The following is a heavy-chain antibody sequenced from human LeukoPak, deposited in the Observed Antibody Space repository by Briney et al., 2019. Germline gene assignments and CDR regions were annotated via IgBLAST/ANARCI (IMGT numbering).Heavy chain of an antibody. D-gene: IGHD6-19*01. Sequence: SETLSLTCTVSGGSISSYYWSWIRQPPGKGLEWIGYIYYSGSTNYNPSLKSRVTISVDTSKNQFSLKPSSVTAADTAVYYCARIVSSGWYYYYMDVWGKGTTVTVSS. CDR3: ARIVSSGWYYYYMDV. CDR2: IYYSGST. J-gene: IGHJ6*03. CDR1: GGSISSYY. V-gene: IGHV4-59*08.